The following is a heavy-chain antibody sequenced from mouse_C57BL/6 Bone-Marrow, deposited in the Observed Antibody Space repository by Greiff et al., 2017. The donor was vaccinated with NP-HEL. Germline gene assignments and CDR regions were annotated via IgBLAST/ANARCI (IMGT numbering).Heavy chain of an antibody. Sequence: EVMLVESGGDLVKPGGSLKLSCAASGFTFSSYGMSWVRQTPDKRLEWVATISSGGSYTYYPDSVKGRFTISRDNAKNTLYLQMSSLKSEDTAMYYCARRDTIVTSYAMDYWGQGTSVTVSS. CDR1: GFTFSSYG. CDR2: ISSGGSYT. D-gene: IGHD2-5*01. V-gene: IGHV5-6*02. J-gene: IGHJ4*01. CDR3: ARRDTIVTSYAMDY.